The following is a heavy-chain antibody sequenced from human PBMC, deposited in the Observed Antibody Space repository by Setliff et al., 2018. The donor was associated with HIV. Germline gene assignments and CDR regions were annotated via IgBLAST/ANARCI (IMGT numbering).Heavy chain of an antibody. J-gene: IGHJ4*02. Sequence: ASVKVSCKASGYTFTSFGISWMRQAPGQGLEWMGWVSGYSGITYYAQKFQDRVTMTTDTSTNTVYMELSSLRSEDTAVYYCARDDYWGQGTLVTVSS. CDR1: GYTFTSFG. V-gene: IGHV1-18*01. CDR3: ARDDY. CDR2: VSGYSGIT.